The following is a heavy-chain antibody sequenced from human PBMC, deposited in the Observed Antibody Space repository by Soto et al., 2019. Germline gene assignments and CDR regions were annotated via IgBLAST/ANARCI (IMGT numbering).Heavy chain of an antibody. CDR2: INHSGST. J-gene: IGHJ5*02. V-gene: IGHV4-34*01. CDR1: GGSFSGYY. Sequence: QVQLQQWGAGLLKPSETLSLTCAVYGGSFSGYYWSWIRQPPGTGLAWIGEINHSGSTNYNPSLKSRVTISVDTSKNQFSLKLTSVTAADTAVYYCARASPHRIAEAGTMGFDPWGQGTLVTVSS. D-gene: IGHD6-13*01. CDR3: ARASPHRIAEAGTMGFDP.